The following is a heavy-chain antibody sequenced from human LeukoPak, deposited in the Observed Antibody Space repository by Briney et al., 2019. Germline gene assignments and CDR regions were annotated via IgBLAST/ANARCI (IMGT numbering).Heavy chain of an antibody. CDR3: AKDTRAIVGSAHNAFDI. Sequence: GGSLRLSCAASGFTFSSYGMSWVRQAPGKGLEWDSGISWNSGNIGYADSVKGRFTISRDNAKNSLNLQMNSLRAEDTALYYCAKDTRAIVGSAHNAFDIWGQGTMVTVSS. V-gene: IGHV3-9*01. CDR2: ISWNSGNI. D-gene: IGHD1-26*01. J-gene: IGHJ3*02. CDR1: GFTFSSYG.